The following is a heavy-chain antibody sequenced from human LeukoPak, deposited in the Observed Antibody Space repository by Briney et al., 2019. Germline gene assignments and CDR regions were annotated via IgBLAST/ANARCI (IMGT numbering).Heavy chain of an antibody. Sequence: GGSLRLSCAASGFTFSDYYMSWIRQAPGKGLEWVSAISGSGGSTYYADSVKGRFTISRDNSKNTLYLQMNSLRAEDTAVYYCAKDRYRCSSTSCYMRYFDYWGEGALVTVSS. D-gene: IGHD2-2*02. CDR3: AKDRYRCSSTSCYMRYFDY. V-gene: IGHV3-23*01. CDR1: GFTFSDYY. J-gene: IGHJ4*02. CDR2: ISGSGGST.